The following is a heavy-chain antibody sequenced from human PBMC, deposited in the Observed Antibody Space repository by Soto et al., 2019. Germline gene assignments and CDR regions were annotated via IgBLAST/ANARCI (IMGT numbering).Heavy chain of an antibody. CDR1: GFTFISST. Sequence: GGSLRLSCTGSGFTFISSTMTWVRQGPGKGLEWVSSISSSSSYIYFADSLKGRFTISRDNAKNSLYLQMNSLRAEDTAVYYCARDIGEMSAVWGQGTQVPVSS. CDR2: ISSSSSYI. J-gene: IGHJ4*02. V-gene: IGHV3-21*06. CDR3: ARDIGEMSAV. D-gene: IGHD3-10*01.